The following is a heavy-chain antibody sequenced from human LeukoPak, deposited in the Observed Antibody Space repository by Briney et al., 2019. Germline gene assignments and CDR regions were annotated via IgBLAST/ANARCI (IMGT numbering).Heavy chain of an antibody. D-gene: IGHD1-14*01. CDR3: ARDKTTAHVFDV. Sequence: PGGSLRLSCAASGFTFSSYNMNWVRQAPGKGLEWVSYISSSSSTIYYADSVKGRFTISRDNAETSLDLQMNSLRADDTAVYYCARDKTTAHVFDVWGQGAMVTVSS. CDR2: ISSSSSTI. J-gene: IGHJ3*01. V-gene: IGHV3-48*04. CDR1: GFTFSSYN.